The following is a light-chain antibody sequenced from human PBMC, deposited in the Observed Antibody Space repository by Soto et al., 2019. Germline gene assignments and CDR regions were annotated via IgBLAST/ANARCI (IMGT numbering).Light chain of an antibody. J-gene: IGKJ1*01. Sequence: DIMLTQSPATLSVFPGERATLSCRASQNITTNLAWYQQRPGRAPRLLIYGASTRATGVPDRFGGSGSVTEFTLTISALQSEDFALYHCQSYESWSPERAFGQGTKVDI. CDR1: QNITTN. V-gene: IGKV3-15*01. CDR3: QSYESWSPERA. CDR2: GAS.